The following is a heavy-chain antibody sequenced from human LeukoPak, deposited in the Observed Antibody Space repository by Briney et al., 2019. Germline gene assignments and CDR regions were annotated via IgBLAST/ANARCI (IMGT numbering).Heavy chain of an antibody. CDR3: ARDTRRDLPAAFDI. J-gene: IGHJ3*02. V-gene: IGHV4-59*01. CDR1: GGSISSYY. CDR2: IYYSGST. D-gene: IGHD3-3*01. Sequence: SETLSLTCTVSGGSISSYYWNWVRQPPGQGLEWIGYIYYSGSTNYNPSLKSRVTISVDTSKNQFSLKLNSVTAEDTAVYYCARDTRRDLPAAFDIWGQGTMVTVSS.